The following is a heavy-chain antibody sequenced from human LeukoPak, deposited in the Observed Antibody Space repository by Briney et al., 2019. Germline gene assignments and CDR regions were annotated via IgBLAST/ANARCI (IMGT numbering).Heavy chain of an antibody. Sequence: GGSLRLSCAASGFTFSSYSMNWVRQAPGKGLEWVSSISSSSSYIYYADSVKGRFTISRDNAKNSLYLQMNSLRAEDTAVYYCAKSVLVGDGFGYFDYWGQGTLVTVSS. CDR3: AKSVLVGDGFGYFDY. J-gene: IGHJ4*02. CDR2: ISSSSSYI. D-gene: IGHD5-24*01. CDR1: GFTFSSYS. V-gene: IGHV3-21*04.